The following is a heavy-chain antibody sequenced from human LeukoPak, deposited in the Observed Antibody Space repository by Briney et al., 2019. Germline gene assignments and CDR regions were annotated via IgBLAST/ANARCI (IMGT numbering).Heavy chain of an antibody. D-gene: IGHD3-10*01. J-gene: IGHJ5*02. V-gene: IGHV4-34*01. CDR3: ARDRLTMIRGVISRTFDP. CDR1: GGSFSGYY. CDR2: INHSGST. Sequence: SETLSLTCAVYGGSFSGYYWSWIRQPPGKGLEWIGEINHSGSTNYNPSLKSRVTISVDTSKNQFSLGLSSVTAADTAAYYCARDRLTMIRGVISRTFDPWGQGTLVTVSS.